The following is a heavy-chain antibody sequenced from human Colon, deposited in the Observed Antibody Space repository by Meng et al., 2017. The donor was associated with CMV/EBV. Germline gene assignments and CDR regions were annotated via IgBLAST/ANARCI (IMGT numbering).Heavy chain of an antibody. CDR1: GYTFTDYY. V-gene: IGHV1-2*06. CDR3: AKDGQYFRERNLDY. Sequence: KASGYTFTDYYLHWVRQAPGQGLEWMGRINPNTGGTNYAQRFQARVTMTRDTSITTAYMELSRLISDDTAIYYCAKDGQYFRERNLDYWGQGTLVTVSS. CDR2: INPNTGGT. J-gene: IGHJ4*02. D-gene: IGHD3-10*01.